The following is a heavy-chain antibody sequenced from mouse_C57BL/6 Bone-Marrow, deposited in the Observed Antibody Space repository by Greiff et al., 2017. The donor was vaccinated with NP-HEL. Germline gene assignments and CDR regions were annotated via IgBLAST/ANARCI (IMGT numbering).Heavy chain of an antibody. J-gene: IGHJ3*01. Sequence: EVKLVESGGGLVKPGGSLKLSCAASGFTFSDYGMHWVRQAPEKGLEWVAYISSGSSTIYYADTVKGRFTISRDNAENTLFLQMTSLRSEETDMYYGERGGSNITWFAYWGQGTLVTVSA. D-gene: IGHD2-5*01. V-gene: IGHV5-17*01. CDR3: ERGGSNITWFAY. CDR2: ISSGSSTI. CDR1: GFTFSDYG.